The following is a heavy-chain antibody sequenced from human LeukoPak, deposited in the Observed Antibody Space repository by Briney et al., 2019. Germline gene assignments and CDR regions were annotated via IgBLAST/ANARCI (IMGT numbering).Heavy chain of an antibody. CDR1: GFTFINSA. CDR3: APAFKFILPQ. D-gene: IGHD2-2*01. Sequence: GGSLRLSCKASGFTFINSAMTWVRQAPGKGLEWVSIIIGGGTSYYADSVKGRFTISTDNSKNTLYLQMNSLRADDTAVYYCAPAFKFILPQWVQGTLVAVSS. V-gene: IGHV3-23*01. CDR2: IIGGGTS. J-gene: IGHJ1*01.